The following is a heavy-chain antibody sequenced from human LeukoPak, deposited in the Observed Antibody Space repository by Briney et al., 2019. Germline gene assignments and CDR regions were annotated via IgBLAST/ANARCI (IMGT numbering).Heavy chain of an antibody. Sequence: GGSLRLSCAASGFTFSNYAMTWVRRAPGKGLEWVSLIGGSGGSTFYADSVKGRFTISRDNSKNTLYLQMNSLRTEDTAVYYCARGAEWELRDFDYWGQGTLVTVSS. V-gene: IGHV3-23*01. CDR3: ARGAEWELRDFDY. J-gene: IGHJ4*02. CDR1: GFTFSNYA. CDR2: IGGSGGST. D-gene: IGHD1-26*01.